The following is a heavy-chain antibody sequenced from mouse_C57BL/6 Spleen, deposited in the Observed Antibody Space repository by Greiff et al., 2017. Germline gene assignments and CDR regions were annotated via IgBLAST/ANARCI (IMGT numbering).Heavy chain of an antibody. CDR2: ISYDGSN. V-gene: IGHV3-6*01. CDR3: ARSGYYDYDSPWFAY. J-gene: IGHJ3*01. D-gene: IGHD2-4*01. Sequence: DVKLQESGPGLVKPSQSLSLTCSVTGYSITRGYYWNWIRQFPGNKLEWMGYISYDGSNNYNPSLKNRISITRDTSKNQFFLKLNSVTTEDTATYYCARSGYYDYDSPWFAYWGQGTLVTVSA. CDR1: GYSITRGYY.